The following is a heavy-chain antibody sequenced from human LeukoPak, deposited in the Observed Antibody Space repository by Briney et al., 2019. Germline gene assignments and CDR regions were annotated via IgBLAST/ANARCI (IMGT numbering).Heavy chain of an antibody. J-gene: IGHJ3*02. D-gene: IGHD2-21*02. V-gene: IGHV4-59*01. CDR1: GGSISSYY. CDR3: ARLGCSITDCQMYDAFDI. Sequence: SETLSLTCTVSGGSISSYYWSWIRQPPGKGLEWIGYIYYSGSTNYNPSLKSRVTISVDTSKNQFSLKLSSVTAADTAVYYCARLGCSITDCQMYDAFDIWGQGTMVTVSS. CDR2: IYYSGST.